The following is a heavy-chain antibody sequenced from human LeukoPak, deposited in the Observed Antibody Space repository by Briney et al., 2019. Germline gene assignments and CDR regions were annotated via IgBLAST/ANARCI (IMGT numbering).Heavy chain of an antibody. Sequence: GGSLRLSCAASGFTFSSYAMSWVRQAPGKGLEWVSAISGSGGSTYYADSVKGRFTISRDNSKNTLYMQMKSLRAEDTAVYYCAKVRYGIAVAGLEDYWGQGTLVTVSS. CDR1: GFTFSSYA. CDR3: AKVRYGIAVAGLEDY. V-gene: IGHV3-23*01. CDR2: ISGSGGST. D-gene: IGHD6-19*01. J-gene: IGHJ4*02.